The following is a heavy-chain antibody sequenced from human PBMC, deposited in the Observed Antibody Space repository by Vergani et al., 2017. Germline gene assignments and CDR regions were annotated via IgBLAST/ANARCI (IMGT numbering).Heavy chain of an antibody. D-gene: IGHD4-23*01. CDR1: GGSISSYY. CDR3: ARDYGGNSGGDAFDI. J-gene: IGHJ3*02. V-gene: IGHV4-59*01. Sequence: QVQLQESGPGLVKPSETLSLTCTVSGGSISSYYWSWIRQPPGKGLEWIGYSYYSGSTNYNPSLKSPVTISVDTSKNQFSLRLSSVTAADTAVYYCARDYGGNSGGDAFDIWGQGTMVTVSS. CDR2: SYYSGST.